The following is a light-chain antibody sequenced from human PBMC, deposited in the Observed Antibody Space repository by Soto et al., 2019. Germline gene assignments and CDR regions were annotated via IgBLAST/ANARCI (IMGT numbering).Light chain of an antibody. Sequence: QLTQSPSSLSASVGDRVTITCRASQGIASYLAWYQQKPGKAPKLLISAASTLESGVPSRFRGSGSGTDFTLTISGLQPEDFATYYCQQLTSYVTFGQGTRLEIK. CDR3: QQLTSYVT. CDR2: AAS. CDR1: QGIASY. V-gene: IGKV1-9*01. J-gene: IGKJ5*01.